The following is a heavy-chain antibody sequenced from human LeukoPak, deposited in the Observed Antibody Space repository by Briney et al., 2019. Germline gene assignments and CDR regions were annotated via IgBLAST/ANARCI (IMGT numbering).Heavy chain of an antibody. V-gene: IGHV3-9*01. J-gene: IGHJ4*02. CDR2: ISWNSGSI. D-gene: IGHD4-17*01. Sequence: PGGSLRLSCAASGFTFDDYAMHWVRQAPGKGLEWVSGISWNSGSIGYADSVKGRFTISRDNAKNSLYLQMNSLRAEDTALYYCAKVLGHDYGTSGLDYWGQGTLVTVSS. CDR3: AKVLGHDYGTSGLDY. CDR1: GFTFDDYA.